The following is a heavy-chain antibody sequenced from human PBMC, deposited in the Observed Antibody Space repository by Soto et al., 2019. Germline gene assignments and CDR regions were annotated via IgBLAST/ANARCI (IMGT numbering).Heavy chain of an antibody. Sequence: SVKVSCKASGGTFGNHAISWVRQAPGQGLEWMGGIITFFKATNYAQKFQGRVTITADDSTSTAYMDLYSLRSEDTAVYYCARDVPLNYYDGTFSYYAMDVWGQGTTVTVSS. CDR2: IITFFKAT. CDR3: ARDVPLNYYDGTFSYYAMDV. V-gene: IGHV1-69*13. J-gene: IGHJ6*02. CDR1: GGTFGNHA. D-gene: IGHD3-16*01.